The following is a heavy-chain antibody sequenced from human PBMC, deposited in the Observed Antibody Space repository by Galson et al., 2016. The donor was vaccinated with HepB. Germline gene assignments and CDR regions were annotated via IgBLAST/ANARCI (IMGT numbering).Heavy chain of an antibody. CDR1: GFTFSCCS. CDR2: ISNDGSNK. J-gene: IGHJ4*02. Sequence: LRLSCAASGFTFSCCSLHWVRQAPGKGLEWVAVISNDGSNKYYADSVKGRFTISRDNSKNTVFVEMHSLRADDTGVYYCARANWKYSAYYFDFWGQGTLVTVSS. D-gene: IGHD1-7*01. V-gene: IGHV3-30-3*01. CDR3: ARANWKYSAYYFDF.